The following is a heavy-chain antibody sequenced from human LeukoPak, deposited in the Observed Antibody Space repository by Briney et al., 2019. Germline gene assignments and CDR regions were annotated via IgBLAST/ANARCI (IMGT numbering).Heavy chain of an antibody. V-gene: IGHV4-59*08. CDR1: GGSISNDY. CDR3: SRHLRWAMTCFDK. J-gene: IGHJ4*02. Sequence: SETLSLTCKVTGGSISNDYWSWIRQPPGKGLEWIGFIYYSGSTKYNPSLESRVTISVDTSKNQFSLNLNSVTAADTAVYYCSRHLRWAMTCFDKGCQGTPVTVSS. CDR2: IYYSGST. D-gene: IGHD5-24*01.